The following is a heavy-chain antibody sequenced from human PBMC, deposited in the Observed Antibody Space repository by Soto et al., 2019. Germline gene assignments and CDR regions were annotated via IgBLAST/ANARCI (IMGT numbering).Heavy chain of an antibody. D-gene: IGHD3-22*01. CDR2: IVVGSGNT. CDR3: AAPRPYYYDRDAFDI. J-gene: IGHJ3*02. CDR1: GFTFSSST. Sequence: GASVKVSCKASGFTFSSSTVQWVRQARGQRLEWIGRIVVGSGNTNYAQKFQERVTITRDMFTSTAYMELSSLRSEDTAVYYCAAPRPYYYDRDAFDIWGQGTMVTVSS. V-gene: IGHV1-58*01.